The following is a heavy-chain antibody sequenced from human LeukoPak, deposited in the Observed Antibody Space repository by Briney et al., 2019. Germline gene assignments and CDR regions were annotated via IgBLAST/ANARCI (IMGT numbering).Heavy chain of an antibody. CDR3: AKSAIYGSGSFYYMDV. Sequence: PGGSLRLYCAASGFTFSSYGMHWVRQAPGKGLEWVAFIRYDGSNKYYADSVKGRFTISRDNSKNKLYLQMNSLRAEDTAVYYCAKSAIYGSGSFYYMDVWGKGTTVTVSS. J-gene: IGHJ6*03. CDR1: GFTFSSYG. CDR2: IRYDGSNK. D-gene: IGHD3-10*01. V-gene: IGHV3-30*02.